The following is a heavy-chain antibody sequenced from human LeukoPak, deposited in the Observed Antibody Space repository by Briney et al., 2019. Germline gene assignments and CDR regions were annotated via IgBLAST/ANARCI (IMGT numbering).Heavy chain of an antibody. J-gene: IGHJ4*02. CDR2: IRYDGSNK. CDR3: AKDVATRSMVDY. D-gene: IGHD2-15*01. CDR1: GFTFSSYG. V-gene: IGHV3-30*02. Sequence: GGSLRLSCAASGFTFSSYGMHWVRQAPGKGLDWVAFIRYDGSNKYYADSVKGRFTISRDNSKNTLYLQMNSLRAEDTAVYYCAKDVATRSMVDYWGQGTLVTVSS.